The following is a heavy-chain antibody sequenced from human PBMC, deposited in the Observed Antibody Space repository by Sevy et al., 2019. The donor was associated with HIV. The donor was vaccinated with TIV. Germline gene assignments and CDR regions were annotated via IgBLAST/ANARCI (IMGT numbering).Heavy chain of an antibody. Sequence: GGSLRLSCAGSGFTFGNYAMYGVRQSPGKGLEWVSGISWNSGSMGYADAVEGRFTISRDNAKNSLHLEMNSLRPEDTALYYCAKGVSGGNSGAAFDYWGQGTRVTVSS. J-gene: IGHJ4*02. CDR1: GFTFGNYA. CDR3: AKGVSGGNSGAAFDY. D-gene: IGHD2-15*01. CDR2: ISWNSGSM. V-gene: IGHV3-9*01.